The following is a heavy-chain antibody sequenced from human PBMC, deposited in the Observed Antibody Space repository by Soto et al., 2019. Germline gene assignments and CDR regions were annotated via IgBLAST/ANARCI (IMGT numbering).Heavy chain of an antibody. CDR2: MNLDTGGT. CDR1: GYRFTAYY. J-gene: IGHJ4*02. V-gene: IGHV1-2*06. Sequence: QVQLVQSGAEVKKPGASVRVSCEASGYRFTAYYIHWVRQAPGQGLEWMGRMNLDTGGTTYAQKFQGRVTMTRDTSISTAYMEVSSLKSDDTAMYCCARDGNFAFLGYSFAFDFWGQGTLVTVSS. CDR3: ARDGNFAFLGYSFAFDF. D-gene: IGHD5-18*01.